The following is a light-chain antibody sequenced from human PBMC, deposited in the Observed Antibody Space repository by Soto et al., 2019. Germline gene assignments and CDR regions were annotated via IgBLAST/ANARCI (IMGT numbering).Light chain of an antibody. CDR2: GAH. Sequence: LSQSPGNLSLSPGERATLSSRASQSIRSHYLAWYQQKPGQAPRLLISGAHNRAPGIPDRFSGSESGTDFTLRISRLEPEDFAVYYCQQYGSSVTFGQGTKVDI. CDR1: QSIRSHY. CDR3: QQYGSSVT. V-gene: IGKV3-20*01. J-gene: IGKJ1*01.